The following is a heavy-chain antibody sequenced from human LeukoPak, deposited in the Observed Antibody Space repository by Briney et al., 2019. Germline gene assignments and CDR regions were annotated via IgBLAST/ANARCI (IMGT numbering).Heavy chain of an antibody. CDR1: GFTSSSYS. V-gene: IGHV3-21*01. CDR2: ISSSSSYI. Sequence: PGGSLRLSCAASGFTSSSYSMNWVRQAPGKGLEWVSSISSSSSYIYYADSVKGRFTISRDNAKNSLYLQMNSLRAEDTAVYYCARVGSEQQLRPYYFDYWGQGTLVTVSS. CDR3: ARVGSEQQLRPYYFDY. D-gene: IGHD6-13*01. J-gene: IGHJ4*02.